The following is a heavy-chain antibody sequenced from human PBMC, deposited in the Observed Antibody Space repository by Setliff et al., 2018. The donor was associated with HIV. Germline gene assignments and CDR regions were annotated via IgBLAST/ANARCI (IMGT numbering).Heavy chain of an antibody. J-gene: IGHJ5*02. CDR3: ARDVGVRGVIITVSWFDP. V-gene: IGHV1-2*02. D-gene: IGHD3-10*01. CDR1: GYTFTGYY. CDR2: INPNSGGT. Sequence: SVKVSCKASGYTFTGYYMHWVRQAPGQGLEWMGWINPNSGGTNYAQKFQGRVTMTRDTSISTAYMELSRLRSDDTAVYYCARDVGVRGVIITVSWFDPWGQGTLVTVSS.